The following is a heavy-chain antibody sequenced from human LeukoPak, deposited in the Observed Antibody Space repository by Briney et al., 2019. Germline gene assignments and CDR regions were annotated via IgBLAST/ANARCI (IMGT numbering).Heavy chain of an antibody. CDR3: TKDTGGHSYGYAGGYIDH. CDR2: INWDGSRT. J-gene: IGHJ4*02. Sequence: GGSLRLSCAASGFTFDGYGMHWVRQAPGKGLEWVSLINWDGSRTLYADSVKGRFTISRDNTKSSLYLQMSSLRLEDTALYYCTKDTGGHSYGYAGGYIDHWGLGTLVIVSS. V-gene: IGHV3-43D*03. CDR1: GFTFDGYG. D-gene: IGHD5-18*01.